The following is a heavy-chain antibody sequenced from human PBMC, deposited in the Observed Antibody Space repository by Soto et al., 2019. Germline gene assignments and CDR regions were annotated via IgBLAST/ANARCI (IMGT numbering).Heavy chain of an antibody. J-gene: IGHJ4*02. CDR2: INSDGSNT. CDR1: GFTFSTYW. CDR3: ARRGAGTTFFLDY. Sequence: GGSLRLSCAASGFTFSTYWMHWVRQAPGKGLVWVSLINSDGSNTNYADSVKGRFTISRDDAKNTLYLQMNSLRAEDTAVYYCARRGAGTTFFLDYWGQGTLVTVSS. V-gene: IGHV3-74*01. D-gene: IGHD6-13*01.